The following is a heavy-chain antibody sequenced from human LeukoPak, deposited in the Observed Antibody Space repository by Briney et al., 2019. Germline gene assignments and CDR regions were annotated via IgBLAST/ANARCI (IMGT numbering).Heavy chain of an antibody. Sequence: PSETLSLTCAVYGGSFSGYYWSWIRQPPGKGLEWIGEITHSGSTNYNPSLESRVTISVDTSKNQFSLKLSSVTAADTAVYYCARVTYYYDSSGYYYYFDYWGQGTLVTVSS. CDR2: ITHSGST. V-gene: IGHV4-34*01. J-gene: IGHJ4*02. CDR1: GGSFSGYY. CDR3: ARVTYYYDSSGYYYYFDY. D-gene: IGHD3-22*01.